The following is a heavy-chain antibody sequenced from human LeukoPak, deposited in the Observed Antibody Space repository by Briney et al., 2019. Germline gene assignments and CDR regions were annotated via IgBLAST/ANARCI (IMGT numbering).Heavy chain of an antibody. CDR1: SGCISSGGYY. V-gene: IGHV4-30-4*02. Sequence: SETLSLTCTVSSGCISSGGYYWSWIRQPPGNGLEWIGYIYYSGSTYYNPSLKSRVTISVGTSKNQFSLKLTSVTAADTAVYYCARDRPYPNYGMDVWGQGTTVTVSS. CDR3: ARDRPYPNYGMDV. J-gene: IGHJ6*02. CDR2: IYYSGST.